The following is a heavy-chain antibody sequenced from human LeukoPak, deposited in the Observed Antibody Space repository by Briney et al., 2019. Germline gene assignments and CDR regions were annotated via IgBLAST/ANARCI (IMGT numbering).Heavy chain of an antibody. J-gene: IGHJ3*02. CDR2: ISAYNGNT. CDR1: GYTFTSYG. V-gene: IGHV1-18*01. Sequence: ASVKVSCKASGYTFTSYGISWVRQAPGQGLEWMGWISAYNGNTNYAQKLQGRVTMTTATSTSTAYMELRSLRSEDTAVYYCARDVWVVTASDAFDIWGQGTMVTVSS. D-gene: IGHD2-21*02. CDR3: ARDVWVVTASDAFDI.